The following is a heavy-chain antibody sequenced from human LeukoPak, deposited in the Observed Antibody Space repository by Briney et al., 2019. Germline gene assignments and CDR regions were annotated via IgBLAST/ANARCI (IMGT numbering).Heavy chain of an antibody. V-gene: IGHV3-48*03. CDR3: ARGSGYSYGPGGDAFDI. D-gene: IGHD5-18*01. Sequence: GGSLRLSCAASGFTFSSYEMNWVRQAPGKGLEWVSYISSSGSTIYYADSVKGRFTISRDNSKNTLYLQMNSLRAEDTAVYSCARGSGYSYGPGGDAFDIWGQGTMVTVSS. CDR2: ISSSGSTI. CDR1: GFTFSSYE. J-gene: IGHJ3*02.